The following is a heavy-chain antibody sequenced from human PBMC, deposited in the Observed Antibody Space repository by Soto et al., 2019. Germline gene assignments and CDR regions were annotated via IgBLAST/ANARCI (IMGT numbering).Heavy chain of an antibody. Sequence: SETLSLTCTVSGGSISSSSYYWGWIRQPPGKGLEWIGGIYYSGSTYYNPSLKSRVTISVDTSKNQFSLKLSSVTAADTAVYYCASCSSGWYGAYCGGDPPGGMDVWGQGTTVTVSS. D-gene: IGHD2-21*02. CDR2: IYYSGST. CDR1: GGSISSSSYY. J-gene: IGHJ6*02. V-gene: IGHV4-39*01. CDR3: ASCSSGWYGAYCGGDPPGGMDV.